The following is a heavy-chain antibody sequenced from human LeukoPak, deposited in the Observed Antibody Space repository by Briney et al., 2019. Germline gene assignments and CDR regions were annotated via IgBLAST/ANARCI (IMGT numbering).Heavy chain of an antibody. CDR2: INSDGSST. CDR3: ARVYLWGSYRDNLDY. J-gene: IGHJ4*02. CDR1: GFTFSSYW. V-gene: IGHV3-74*01. Sequence: QAGGSLRLSCAASGFTFSSYWMHWVRQAPGKGLVWVSRINSDGSSTSYADSVKGRFTISRDNAKNTLYLQMNSLRSDDTAVYYCARVYLWGSYRDNLDYWGQGTLVTVSS. D-gene: IGHD3-16*02.